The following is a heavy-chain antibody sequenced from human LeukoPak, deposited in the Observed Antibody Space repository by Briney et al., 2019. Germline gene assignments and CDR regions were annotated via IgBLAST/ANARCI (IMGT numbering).Heavy chain of an antibody. Sequence: GGSLRLSCAASGFTFSNYWMYWVRQAPGRGLVWVSRINSEGSRTSYADSVKGRVTISRDNAKNTLYLQMNSLRAEDTAVYYCARGRYCSSTSCYKAFDIWGQGTKVTVSS. CDR3: ARGRYCSSTSCYKAFDI. V-gene: IGHV3-74*01. J-gene: IGHJ3*02. D-gene: IGHD2-2*02. CDR1: GFTFSNYW. CDR2: INSEGSRT.